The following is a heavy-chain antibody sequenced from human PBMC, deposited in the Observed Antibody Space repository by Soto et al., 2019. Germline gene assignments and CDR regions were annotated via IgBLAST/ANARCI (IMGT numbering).Heavy chain of an antibody. D-gene: IGHD3-3*01. CDR1: GGSISSSSYY. J-gene: IGHJ4*02. CDR2: IYYSGST. V-gene: IGHV4-39*01. CDR3: XRXPIXXFGXVXSFDY. Sequence: QLQLQESGPGLVKPSETLSLTCTVSGGSISSSSYYWGWIRQPPGKGLEWIGSIYYSGSTYYNPSLKSRVTISVDTSKNQFSLKLSSVTAADTAVYYCXRXPIXXFGXVXSFDYWGQGSLVTVSS.